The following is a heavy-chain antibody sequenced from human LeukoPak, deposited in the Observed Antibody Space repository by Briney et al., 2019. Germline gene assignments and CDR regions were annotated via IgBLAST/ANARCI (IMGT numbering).Heavy chain of an antibody. CDR2: IYYSGST. Sequence: SETLSLTCTVSGGSISSYYWSWIRQPPGKGLEWIGYIYYSGSTNYNPSLKSRVTISVDTSKNQFSLKLSSVTAADTAVYYCARVGAVAVMRGPVFDIWGQGTMVTVSS. D-gene: IGHD6-19*01. J-gene: IGHJ3*02. CDR3: ARVGAVAVMRGPVFDI. CDR1: GGSISSYY. V-gene: IGHV4-59*01.